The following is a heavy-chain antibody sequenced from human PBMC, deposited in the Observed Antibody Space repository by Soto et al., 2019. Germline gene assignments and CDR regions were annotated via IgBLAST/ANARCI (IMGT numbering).Heavy chain of an antibody. CDR3: ARDVRHTNSFVGLLGY. D-gene: IGHD2-8*01. CDR2: ITSSGSAI. J-gene: IGHJ4*02. V-gene: IGHV3-11*01. CDR1: GFTFSGYF. Sequence: VGSLRLSCAASGFTFSGYFMTWIRQAPGKRLEWVSYITSSGSAIYYSDSVKGRFTISRDNAKNSLYLQMNSLRADDTAVYYCARDVRHTNSFVGLLGYWGRGTLVTVSS.